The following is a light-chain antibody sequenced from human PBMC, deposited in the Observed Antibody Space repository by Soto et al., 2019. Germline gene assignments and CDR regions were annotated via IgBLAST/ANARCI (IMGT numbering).Light chain of an antibody. CDR2: ENN. CDR3: GTWDSSLIAL. V-gene: IGLV1-51*02. CDR1: SSKIGSND. J-gene: IGLJ1*01. Sequence: QSVLTQPPSVSAAPGQKVTISCSGNSSKIGSNDVSWYKQLPGKAPKLLNYENNQRPSGIPDRFSSSKSGTSATLGITGLQTGDEADYYCGTWDSSLIALFGTGTKVTVL.